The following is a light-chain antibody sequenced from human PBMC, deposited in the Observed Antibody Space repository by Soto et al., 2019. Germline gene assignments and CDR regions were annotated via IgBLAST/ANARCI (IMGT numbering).Light chain of an antibody. CDR1: RSDVGGYNY. J-gene: IGLJ2*01. V-gene: IGLV2-14*01. Sequence: QSALTQPASVSGAPGQSITISCTGTRSDVGGYNYVSWYQHHPGKAPKLLIYEVTNRPAEGSNRFSGSKSGITASLTISGLQSEDEADYYCSSYTSGSTVIFGGGTQLTVL. CDR2: EVT. CDR3: SSYTSGSTVI.